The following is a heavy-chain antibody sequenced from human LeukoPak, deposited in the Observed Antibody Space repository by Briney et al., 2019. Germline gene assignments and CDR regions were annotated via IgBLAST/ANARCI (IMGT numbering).Heavy chain of an antibody. CDR2: IYSGGST. CDR1: GFTVSSNY. Sequence: GGSLRLSCAASGFTVSSNYMSWVRQAPGKGLEWVSVIYSGGSTYYADSVKGRFTISRDNSKNTLYLQMNSLRAEDTAVYYCARDLSGRDFWSGYYSDAFDIWGQGTMVTVSS. CDR3: ARDLSGRDFWSGYYSDAFDI. D-gene: IGHD3-3*01. J-gene: IGHJ3*02. V-gene: IGHV3-66*01.